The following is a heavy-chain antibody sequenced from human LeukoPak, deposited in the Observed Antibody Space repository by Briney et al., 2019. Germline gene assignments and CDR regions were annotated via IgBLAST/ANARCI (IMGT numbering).Heavy chain of an antibody. CDR3: ARVSIDDDDAFDI. V-gene: IGHV3-21*01. D-gene: IGHD1-1*01. CDR1: GFTFSSYS. Sequence: GGSLRLSCAASGFTFSSYSMNWVRQAPGKGLEWVSSISSSSSYIYYADSVKGRFTISRDNAKNSLYLQMNSLRAEDTAVYYCARVSIDDDDAFDIWGQGTMVPVSS. J-gene: IGHJ3*02. CDR2: ISSSSSYI.